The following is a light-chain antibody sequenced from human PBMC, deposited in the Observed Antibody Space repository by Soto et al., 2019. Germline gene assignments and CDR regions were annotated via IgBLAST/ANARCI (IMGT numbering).Light chain of an antibody. Sequence: EIVLTQSPGTLSLSHGERATLSCRASQSVTRYVAWYQQKPGQAPRLLISDASGRATGIPDRFSGSGSETDFSLTINRLEPEDFAVYFCQHYGSSPITFGQGTRLEI. V-gene: IGKV3-20*01. CDR2: DAS. CDR1: QSVTRY. J-gene: IGKJ5*01. CDR3: QHYGSSPIT.